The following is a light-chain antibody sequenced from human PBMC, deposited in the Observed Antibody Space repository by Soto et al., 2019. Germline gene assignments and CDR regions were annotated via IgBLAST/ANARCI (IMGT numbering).Light chain of an antibody. V-gene: IGKV3D-15*01. CDR2: GAS. CDR1: QSISIG. J-gene: IGKJ5*01. Sequence: EIVRTHSPATLSVSAVETATLSCRASQSISIGLAWYRQKPGQAPRLLIYGASTRATGTPARFSGSGSGTDFTLTISSLQSEDFALYYCQQYNKWPLITFGQGTRLEIK. CDR3: QQYNKWPLIT.